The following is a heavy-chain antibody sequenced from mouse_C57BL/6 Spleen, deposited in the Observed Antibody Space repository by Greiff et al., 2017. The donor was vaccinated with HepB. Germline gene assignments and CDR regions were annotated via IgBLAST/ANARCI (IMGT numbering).Heavy chain of an antibody. J-gene: IGHJ2*01. D-gene: IGHD1-2*01. CDR3: ARDYYGLFDY. Sequence: DVKLQESGPGLVKPSQPVFLTCTVTGISITTGNYRWSWIRQFPGNKLEWIGYIYYSGTITYNPSLTSRTTITRDTPKNQFFLEMNSLTAEDTATYYCARDYYGLFDYWGQGTTLTVSS. CDR2: IYYSGTI. CDR1: GISITTGNYR. V-gene: IGHV3-5*01.